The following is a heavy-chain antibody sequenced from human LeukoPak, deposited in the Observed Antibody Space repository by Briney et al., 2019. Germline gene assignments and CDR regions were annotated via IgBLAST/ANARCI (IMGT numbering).Heavy chain of an antibody. J-gene: IGHJ4*02. CDR3: ARHSGSGSPSWPPFDY. D-gene: IGHD3-10*01. Sequence: ASVKVSCKASGYTFTGYYMHWVRQAPGQGLEWMGWINPNSGGTNYAQKFQGRVTMTRDTSISTAYMELSRLRSDDTAVYYCARHSGSGSPSWPPFDYWGQGTLVTVSS. CDR1: GYTFTGYY. CDR2: INPNSGGT. V-gene: IGHV1-2*02.